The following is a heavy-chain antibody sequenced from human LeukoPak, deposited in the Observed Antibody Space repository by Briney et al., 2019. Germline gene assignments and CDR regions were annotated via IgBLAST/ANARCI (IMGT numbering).Heavy chain of an antibody. Sequence: PSETLSLTCTVSGGSISSYYWSWIRQPPGKGLEWIAYIYYSGSTNYNPSLKSRVTISVDTSKNQFSLKLSSVTAADTAVYYCARVVISSGWPTAAYWGQGTLVTVSS. CDR1: GGSISSYY. J-gene: IGHJ4*02. CDR3: ARVVISSGWPTAAY. V-gene: IGHV4-59*01. D-gene: IGHD6-19*01. CDR2: IYYSGST.